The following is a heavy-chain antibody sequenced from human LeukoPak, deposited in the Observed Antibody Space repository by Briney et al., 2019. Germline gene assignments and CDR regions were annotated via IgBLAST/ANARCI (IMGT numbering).Heavy chain of an antibody. CDR2: INSDGSST. J-gene: IGHJ4*02. D-gene: IGHD3-16*01. CDR3: TRGGGCFDY. CDR1: GFTFSGSA. Sequence: GRSLRLSCAASGFTFSGSAMSWVRQAPGEGLEWVSRINSDGSSTTYADSVKGRFTISRDNAKNTLYLQINSLRGEDTAVYYCTRGGGCFDYWGQGTLVTVSS. V-gene: IGHV3-74*01.